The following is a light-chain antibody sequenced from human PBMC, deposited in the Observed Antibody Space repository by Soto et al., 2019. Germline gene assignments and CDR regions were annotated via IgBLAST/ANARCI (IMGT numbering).Light chain of an antibody. CDR3: QRYNSAPPFT. V-gene: IGKV1-27*01. Sequence: DIQMTQSPSSLSASVGDRVTITCRASQGISNYLAWYQQNPGKVPKPLIYAASTLQSGVPSRFSGSGSGTDFTLTIRSRQPEDGATYYCQRYNSAPPFTFGPGTKVDIK. CDR2: AAS. CDR1: QGISNY. J-gene: IGKJ3*01.